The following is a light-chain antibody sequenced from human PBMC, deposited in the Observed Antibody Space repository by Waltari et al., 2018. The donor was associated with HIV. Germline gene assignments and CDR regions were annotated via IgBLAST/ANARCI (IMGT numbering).Light chain of an antibody. CDR2: GTS. V-gene: IGKV3-20*01. Sequence: EVVLTQSPGTLSLSPGDRATLSCRASQSVSSRLLAWYQQKPGQAPRLRIYGTSNRATGMPDRFSGSGSGTDFTLTISRLDPGDFAVYFCQQYGTSPPYTFGQGTKLEIK. J-gene: IGKJ2*01. CDR3: QQYGTSPPYT. CDR1: QSVSSRL.